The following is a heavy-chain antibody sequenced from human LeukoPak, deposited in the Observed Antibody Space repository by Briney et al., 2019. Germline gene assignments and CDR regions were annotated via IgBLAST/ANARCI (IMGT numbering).Heavy chain of an antibody. CDR1: GFTFSNYG. CDR3: ARAIRPMGMITNFDF. D-gene: IGHD3-16*01. Sequence: PGGSLRLSCVASGFTFSNYGVSWVRQAPGKGLEWVSVISESGDRTYYADVVKGRFTLSRDIAQNPVSLQMRNLRIDDAGVYFCARAIRPMGMITNFDFWGQGTLVTVSS. V-gene: IGHV3-23*01. J-gene: IGHJ4*02. CDR2: ISESGDRT.